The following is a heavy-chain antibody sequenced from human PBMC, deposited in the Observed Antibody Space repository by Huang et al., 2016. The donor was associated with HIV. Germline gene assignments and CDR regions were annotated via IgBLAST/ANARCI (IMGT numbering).Heavy chain of an antibody. J-gene: IGHJ4*02. CDR1: GFTFENSA. V-gene: IGHV3-23*01. Sequence: EVKLLESGGGLVKPGGSLRVSCADSGFTFENSAMTWVRRAPGKCLEWVSVSSASGDTTYYADFVKGRFTISRDNSKKTLYLQMNSLRAEDTAVYYCAKAPGWYFIFDNWGQGTLVTVSS. CDR3: AKAPGWYFIFDN. D-gene: IGHD6-19*01. CDR2: SSASGDTT.